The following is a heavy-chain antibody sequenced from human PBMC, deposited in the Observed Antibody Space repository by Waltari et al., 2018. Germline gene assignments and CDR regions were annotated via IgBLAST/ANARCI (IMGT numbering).Heavy chain of an antibody. CDR3: ATGGAPPEGAFDI. D-gene: IGHD3-16*01. CDR2: FDPEDADT. Sequence: QVQLVQSGAEVKKPGASVKVSCKVSGYNLPDLSIPWVRQAPGKGLEWMGGFDPEDADTIYAQKFQGRVTMTEDTSTDTAYMELSSLRSEDTAVYYCATGGAPPEGAFDIWGQGTMVTVSS. V-gene: IGHV1-24*01. J-gene: IGHJ3*02. CDR1: GYNLPDLS.